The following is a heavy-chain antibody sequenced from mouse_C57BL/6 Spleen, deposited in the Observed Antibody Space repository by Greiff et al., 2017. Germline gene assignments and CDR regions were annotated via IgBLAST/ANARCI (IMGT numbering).Heavy chain of an antibody. CDR2: IRNKANNHAT. CDR3: TRDYGYEGYAMDY. J-gene: IGHJ4*01. V-gene: IGHV6-6*01. Sequence: EVMLVESGGGLVQPGGSMKLSCAASGFTFSDAWMDWVRQSPEKGLEWVAEIRNKANNHATYYAESVKGRFTISRDDSKSSVYLQMNSLRAEDTGIYYCTRDYGYEGYAMDYWGQGTSVTVSS. CDR1: GFTFSDAW. D-gene: IGHD2-2*01.